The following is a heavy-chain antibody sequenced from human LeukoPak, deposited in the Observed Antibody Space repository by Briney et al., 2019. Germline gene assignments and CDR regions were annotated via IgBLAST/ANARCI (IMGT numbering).Heavy chain of an antibody. Sequence: GGSLRLSCAASGFTFSSYAMSWVRQAPGKGLEWVLGISGSGGSTYYADAVKGRFTISRDNSKNTLYLQMNSLRAEDAAVYYCAKGASASRHFDYWGQGTLVTVSS. J-gene: IGHJ4*02. CDR1: GFTFSSYA. CDR3: AKGASASRHFDY. D-gene: IGHD1-26*01. CDR2: ISGSGGST. V-gene: IGHV3-23*01.